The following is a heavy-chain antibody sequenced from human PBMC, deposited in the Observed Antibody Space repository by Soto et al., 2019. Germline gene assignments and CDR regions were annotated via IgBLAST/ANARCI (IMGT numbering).Heavy chain of an antibody. CDR2: MYSGGST. V-gene: IGHV3-53*01. CDR1: GFTVSSNY. Sequence: GGSLRLSCAASGFTVSSNYMSWVRQAPGKGLEWVSVMYSGGSTYYADSVKGRFTISRDVSKNTLYLQMNSLRAEDTAVYYCARGALPRGGGAFDIWGQGTMVPVSS. J-gene: IGHJ3*02. CDR3: ARGALPRGGGAFDI. D-gene: IGHD3-10*01.